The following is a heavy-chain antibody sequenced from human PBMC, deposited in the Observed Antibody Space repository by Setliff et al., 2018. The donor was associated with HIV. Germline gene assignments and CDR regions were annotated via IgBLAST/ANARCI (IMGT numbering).Heavy chain of an antibody. CDR1: GFTFSSFA. V-gene: IGHV3-23*01. J-gene: IGHJ4*02. CDR3: ARDPGSGWYVNRYLDY. D-gene: IGHD6-19*01. CDR2: ISGSGDNT. Sequence: GGSLRLSCAASGFTFSSFAMSWVRQVPGKGLAWVSAISGSGDNTYYADSVKGRFTISRDNSENTLYLQMNSLRAEDTAVYYCARDPGSGWYVNRYLDYWGQGTLVTVSS.